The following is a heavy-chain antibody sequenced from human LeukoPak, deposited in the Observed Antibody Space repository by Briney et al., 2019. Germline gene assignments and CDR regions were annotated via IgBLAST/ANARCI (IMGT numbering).Heavy chain of an antibody. CDR3: ARDTDRTSSRYFDC. J-gene: IGHJ4*02. CDR1: GFNVSRYY. D-gene: IGHD6-6*01. Sequence: GGSLRLSRAVSGFNVSRYYMSWVRQAPGKGLEWVSVIDSGGSIQYADSVKGRSTISRDKSKNTVYLQMNSLRAEDTGVYYCARDTDRTSSRYFDCWGQGTLVTVSS. V-gene: IGHV3-66*02. CDR2: IDSGGSI.